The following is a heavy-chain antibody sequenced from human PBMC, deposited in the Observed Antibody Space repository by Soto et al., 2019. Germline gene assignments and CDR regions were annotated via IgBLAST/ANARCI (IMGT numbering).Heavy chain of an antibody. CDR3: ARDLLNYDSSGYYFNWFDP. D-gene: IGHD3-22*01. V-gene: IGHV1-69*13. CDR1: GGTFSIYS. CDR2: IIPIFGTA. J-gene: IGHJ5*02. Sequence: ASVKVSCKASGGTFSIYSISWVRQAPGQGLEWMGGIIPIFGTANYAQKFQGRVTITADESTSTAYMELSSLRSEGTAVYYCARDLLNYDSSGYYFNWFDPWGQGTLVTVSS.